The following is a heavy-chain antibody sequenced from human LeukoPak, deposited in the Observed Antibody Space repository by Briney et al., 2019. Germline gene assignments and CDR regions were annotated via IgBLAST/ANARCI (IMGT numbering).Heavy chain of an antibody. V-gene: IGHV1-69*05. Sequence: SVKVSCKASGGTFSSYAISWVRQAPGQGLEWMGRIIPIFGTANYAQKFQGRVTITTDESTSTAYMELSSLRSEDTAVYYCARGRNYSDYDAFDIWGQGTMVTVSS. J-gene: IGHJ3*02. CDR1: GGTFSSYA. CDR2: IIPIFGTA. D-gene: IGHD4-11*01. CDR3: ARGRNYSDYDAFDI.